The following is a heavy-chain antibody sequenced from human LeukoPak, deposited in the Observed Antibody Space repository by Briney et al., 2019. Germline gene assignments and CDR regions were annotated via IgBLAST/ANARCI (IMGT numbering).Heavy chain of an antibody. CDR1: GFSLSTRGMS. CDR2: IDWDDDK. CDR3: ARARGYSGYELTSLDS. D-gene: IGHD5-12*01. J-gene: IGHJ4*02. Sequence: SGPALVKPTQTLTLTCAFSGFSLSTRGMSVSWIRQPPGKALEWLARIDWDDDKYYRTSLKTRLTISKDTPNDQVVLTMTNMDPVDTATYYCARARGYSGYELTSLDSWGQGTLVTVSS. V-gene: IGHV2-70*11.